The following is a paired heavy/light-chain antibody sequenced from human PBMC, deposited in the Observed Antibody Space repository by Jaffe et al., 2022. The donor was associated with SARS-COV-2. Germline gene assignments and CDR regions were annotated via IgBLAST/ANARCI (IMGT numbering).Light chain of an antibody. CDR2: LETGGGY. Sequence: QPVLTQSSSASASLGSSVRLTCTLSGGHSTSIIAWHQQQPGKAPRYLMKLETGGGYNKGSGVPDRFSGSSSGADRYLTISNLQSEDEADYFCEAWDSNSWVFGGGTKLTVL. J-gene: IGLJ3*02. CDR3: EAWDSNSWV. V-gene: IGLV4-60*03. CDR1: GGHSTSI.
Heavy chain of an antibody. CDR1: GGSISSSSHY. J-gene: IGHJ4*02. CDR2: IYFSGTT. D-gene: IGHD2-21*01. V-gene: IGHV4-39*01. CDR3: ATLGPYLH. Sequence: QLQLQESGPRLVKPSETLSLTCAVSGGSISSSSHYWGWIRQPPGKGLEWIGCIYFSGTTHLNPSLRSRVTLSVDTSKNQFSLKVASVAAADTAVYYCATLGPYLHWGQGILVTVSS.